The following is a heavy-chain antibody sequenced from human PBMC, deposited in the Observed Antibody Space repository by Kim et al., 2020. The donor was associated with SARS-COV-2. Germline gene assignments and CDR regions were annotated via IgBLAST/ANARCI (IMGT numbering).Heavy chain of an antibody. CDR1: VGTFSSYA. Sequence: SVKVSCKASVGTFSSYAISWVRQAPGQGLEWMGGIIPIFGKANYAQKFQGRVTNTADESTSTANMELSSLSSEDTAVYYCARVRGDSGVDYWGQGTLVTVSS. V-gene: IGHV1-69*13. D-gene: IGHD1-26*01. J-gene: IGHJ4*02. CDR2: IIPIFGKA. CDR3: ARVRGDSGVDY.